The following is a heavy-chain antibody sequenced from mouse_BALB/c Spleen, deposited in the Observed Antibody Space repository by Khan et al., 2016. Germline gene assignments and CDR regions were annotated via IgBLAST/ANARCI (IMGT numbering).Heavy chain of an antibody. CDR2: INPDSSTI. J-gene: IGHJ1*01. V-gene: IGHV4-1*02. CDR1: GFDFSRYW. CDR3: ASTFWYFDV. Sequence: EVQLQESGGGLVQPGGSLKLSCAASGFDFSRYWMSWVRQAPGKGLEWIGEINPDSSTINYKPSLKDKFIISRDNAKNTLYLQMSNVRSEDTALYYCASTFWYFDVWGAGTTVTVSS.